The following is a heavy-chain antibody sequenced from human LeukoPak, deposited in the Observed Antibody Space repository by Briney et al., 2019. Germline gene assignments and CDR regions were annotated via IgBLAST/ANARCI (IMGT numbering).Heavy chain of an antibody. CDR1: GGSFSGYY. CDR3: ARGLVIVGASEGGY. Sequence: SETLSLTCAVYGGSFSGYYWSWIRQPPGKGLEWIGEINHSGSTNYNPSLKSQVTISVDTSKNQFSLKLSSVTAADTAVYYCARGLVIVGASEGGYWGQGTLVTVSS. CDR2: INHSGST. V-gene: IGHV4-34*01. D-gene: IGHD1-26*01. J-gene: IGHJ4*02.